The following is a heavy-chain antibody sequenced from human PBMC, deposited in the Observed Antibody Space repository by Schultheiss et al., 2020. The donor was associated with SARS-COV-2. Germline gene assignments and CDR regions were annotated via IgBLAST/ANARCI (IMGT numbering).Heavy chain of an antibody. J-gene: IGHJ6*02. CDR1: GFTFSSYA. Sequence: GGSLRLSCAASGFTFSSYAMSWVRQAPGKGLEWVSSINPSTGYIFYADSVKGRFTISRDNAKNSLYLQMNSLRDEDTAVYYCARDLRFLEWPSYFYYGMDVWGQGTTVTVSS. CDR2: INPSTGYI. CDR3: ARDLRFLEWPSYFYYGMDV. V-gene: IGHV3-21*01. D-gene: IGHD3-3*01.